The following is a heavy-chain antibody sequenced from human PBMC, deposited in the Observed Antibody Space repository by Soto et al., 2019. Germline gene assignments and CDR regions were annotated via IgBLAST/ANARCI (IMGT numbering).Heavy chain of an antibody. CDR3: ARPYSSGWYYFDY. Sequence: GASVKVSCKAPGGTFSSYAISWVRQAPGQGLEWMGGIIPIFGTANYAQKFQGRVTITADESTSTAYMELSSLRSEDTAVYYCARPYSSGWYYFDYWGQGTLVTVSS. V-gene: IGHV1-69*13. CDR1: GGTFSSYA. CDR2: IIPIFGTA. D-gene: IGHD6-19*01. J-gene: IGHJ4*02.